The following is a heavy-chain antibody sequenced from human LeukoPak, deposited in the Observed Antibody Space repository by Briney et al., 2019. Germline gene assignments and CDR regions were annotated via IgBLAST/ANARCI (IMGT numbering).Heavy chain of an antibody. Sequence: GGSLRLSCAASGFTFSSYAMSWVRQAPGKGLEWVSAISGSGGSTYYADSVKGRFTISRDNSKNTLSLQMNSLRAEDTAVYYRAMATKPFYYYYGMDVRGQRDPVTVSS. CDR3: AMATKPFYYYYGMDV. J-gene: IGHJ6*02. CDR2: ISGSGGST. CDR1: GFTFSSYA. V-gene: IGHV3-23*01.